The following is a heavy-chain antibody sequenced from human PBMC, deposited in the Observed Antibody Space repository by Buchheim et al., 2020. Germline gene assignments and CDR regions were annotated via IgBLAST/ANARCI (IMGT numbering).Heavy chain of an antibody. V-gene: IGHV3-7*01. CDR1: GFTFSSYW. Sequence: EVQLVESGGGLVQPGGSLRLSCAASGFTFSSYWMTWLRQAPGKGLEWVANIKEDGSEGYYVDSVKGRFTIPRDNAMNSLFLQMSSLRAEDTAVYYCARGTRDYYGMDVWGQGTT. J-gene: IGHJ6*02. CDR3: ARGTRDYYGMDV. CDR2: IKEDGSEG.